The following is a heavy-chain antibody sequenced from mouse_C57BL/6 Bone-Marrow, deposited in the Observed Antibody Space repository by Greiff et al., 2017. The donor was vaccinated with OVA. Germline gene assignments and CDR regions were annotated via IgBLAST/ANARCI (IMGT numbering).Heavy chain of an antibody. V-gene: IGHV6-3*01. CDR3: TDWAY. Sequence: DVQLQESGGGLVQPGGSMKLSCVASGFTFSNYWMNWVRQSPEKGLEWVAQIRLKSDNYATHYAESVKGRFTISRDDSKSSVYLQMNNLRAEDTGIYYCTDWAYWGQGTLVTVSA. D-gene: IGHD4-1*01. CDR2: IRLKSDNYAT. J-gene: IGHJ3*01. CDR1: GFTFSNYW.